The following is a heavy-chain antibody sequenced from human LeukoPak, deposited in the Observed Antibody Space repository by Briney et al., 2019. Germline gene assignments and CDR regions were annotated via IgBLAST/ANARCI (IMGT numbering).Heavy chain of an antibody. D-gene: IGHD4-11*01. CDR3: ARDRVRGNSNPFFDY. V-gene: IGHV4-61*01. CDR1: GGSVSSGTYY. J-gene: IGHJ4*02. CDR2: IYYSGST. Sequence: SETLSLTCTVSGGSVSSGTYYWSWIRQPPGKGLEWIGYIYYSGSTNYNPSLKSRVTISVDTSKNQFTLKLSSVTAADTAVYYCARDRVRGNSNPFFDYWGQGTLVTVSS.